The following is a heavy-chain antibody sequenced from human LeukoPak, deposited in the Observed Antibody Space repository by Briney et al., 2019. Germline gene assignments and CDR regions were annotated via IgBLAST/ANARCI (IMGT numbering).Heavy chain of an antibody. CDR3: ARDRRGDDYYYYGMDV. D-gene: IGHD4-17*01. CDR2: ISYDGSNK. CDR1: GFTFSSYA. V-gene: IGHV3-30*04. J-gene: IGHJ6*04. Sequence: GRSLRLSCAASGFTFSSYAMHWVRQAPGKGLEWVAVISYDGSNKYYADSVKGRFTISRDNSKNTLYLQMNSLRAEDTAVYYCARDRRGDDYYYYGMDVWGKGPRSPSPQ.